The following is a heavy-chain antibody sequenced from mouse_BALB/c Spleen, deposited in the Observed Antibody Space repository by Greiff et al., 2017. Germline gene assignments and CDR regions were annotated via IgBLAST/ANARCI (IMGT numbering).Heavy chain of an antibody. CDR2: ISYDGSN. V-gene: IGHV3-6*02. CDR1: GYSITSGYY. Sequence: ESGPGLVKPSQSLSLTCSVTGYSITSGYYWNWIRQFPGNKLEWMGYISYDGSNNYNPSLKNRISITRYTSKNQFFLKLNSVTTEDTATYYCAREEANWYFDYWGQGTTLTVSS. J-gene: IGHJ2*01. D-gene: IGHD4-1*01. CDR3: AREEANWYFDY.